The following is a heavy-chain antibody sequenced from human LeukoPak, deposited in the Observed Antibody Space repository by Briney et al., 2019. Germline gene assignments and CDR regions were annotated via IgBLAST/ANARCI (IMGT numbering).Heavy chain of an antibody. J-gene: IGHJ4*02. CDR2: IGSDGTKQ. V-gene: IGHV3-30*04. Sequence: GGSLRLSCVASGFIFSDHAFHWVRQSPDKGLEGVALIGSDGTKQYDADSVQGRFTVSRENSKNTLFLQMNTVRAGDTAVYFCARQMTSTRLFDSWGQGTLVTVSS. D-gene: IGHD5/OR15-5a*01. CDR3: ARQMTSTRLFDS. CDR1: GFIFSDHA.